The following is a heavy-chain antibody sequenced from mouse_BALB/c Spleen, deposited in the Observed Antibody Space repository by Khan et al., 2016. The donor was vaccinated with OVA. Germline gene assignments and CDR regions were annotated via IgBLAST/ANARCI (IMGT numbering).Heavy chain of an antibody. CDR3: AREEALYHFDH. CDR2: IYPGTDNS. Sequence: VQLQESGAELVRPGASVKLSCKTSGYIFTSYWIHWVKQRSGQGLEWIAWIYPGTDNSYYNEKFKDKATLTADKSSSTAYMQLSSLKSEDSDVYFWAREEALYHFDHWGQGTTLTVSS. V-gene: IGHV1S132*01. J-gene: IGHJ2*01. D-gene: IGHD3-2*02. CDR1: GYIFTSYW.